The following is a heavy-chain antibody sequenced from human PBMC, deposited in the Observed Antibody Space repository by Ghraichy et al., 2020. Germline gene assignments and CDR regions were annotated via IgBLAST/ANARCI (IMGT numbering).Heavy chain of an antibody. D-gene: IGHD1-26*01. CDR3: ARDGYFFDTTGSYNGMDV. CDR1: GFNFSSFS. J-gene: IGHJ6*02. CDR2: ISSRSSYI. V-gene: IGHV3-21*01. Sequence: GGSLRLSCADSGFNFSSFSMNWVRQAPGKGLEWVYSISSRSSYIYYADSVKGRFTISRDNAKNSLYLQMNSLRAEDTAVYYCARDGYFFDTTGSYNGMDVWGQGTTVTVSS.